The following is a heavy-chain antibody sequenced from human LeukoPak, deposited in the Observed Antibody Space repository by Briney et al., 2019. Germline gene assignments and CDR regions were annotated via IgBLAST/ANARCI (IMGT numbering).Heavy chain of an antibody. CDR1: GGTFSSYA. D-gene: IGHD5-18*01. V-gene: IGHV1-69*13. Sequence: ASVKVSCKASGGTFSSYAISWVRQAPGQGLEWMGGIIPIFGTANYAQKFQGRVTITADESTSTAYMELSSLRSEDTAVYYCARELRGYSYGPPRYYGMDVWGKGTTVTVSS. J-gene: IGHJ6*04. CDR2: IIPIFGTA. CDR3: ARELRGYSYGPPRYYGMDV.